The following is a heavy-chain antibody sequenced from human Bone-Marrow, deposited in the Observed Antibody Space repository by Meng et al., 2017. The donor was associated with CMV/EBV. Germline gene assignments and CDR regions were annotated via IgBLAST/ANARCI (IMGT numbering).Heavy chain of an antibody. CDR1: GGSISSYY. J-gene: IGHJ4*02. D-gene: IGHD3-3*01. CDR3: ARGGSHYDFWSENFDY. Sequence: SETLSLTCTVSGGSISSYYWSWIRQPPGKGLEWIGYIYYSGSTNYNPSLKSRVTISVDTSKNQFSLKLSSVTAADTAVYYCARGGSHYDFWSENFDYWGQGTLVPVSS. V-gene: IGHV4-59*01. CDR2: IYYSGST.